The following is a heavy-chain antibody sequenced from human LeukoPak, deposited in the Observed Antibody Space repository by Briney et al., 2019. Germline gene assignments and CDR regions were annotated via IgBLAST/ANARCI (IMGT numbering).Heavy chain of an antibody. Sequence: ASVKVSCTASGYTFTNYDIHWVRQATGQGLEWMGWMNPKSGNTAYGRKFQGRVTMTRNTSISTAYMELSSLRSKETAVYFCARGRNNNYYYMDVWGKGTTVTV. D-gene: IGHD1/OR15-1a*01. V-gene: IGHV1-8*01. CDR1: GYTFTNYD. J-gene: IGHJ6*03. CDR2: MNPKSGNT. CDR3: ARGRNNNYYYMDV.